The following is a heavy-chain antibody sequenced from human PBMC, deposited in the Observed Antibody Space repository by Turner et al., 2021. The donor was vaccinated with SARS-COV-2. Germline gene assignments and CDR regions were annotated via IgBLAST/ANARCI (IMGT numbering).Heavy chain of an antibody. Sequence: QLQLQESGPGLVKPSENLSLTCTVSGGSISSSPYYWGWIRQPPGKGLEWIGSIYYSGSTYYNPSLNSRVTISVDTSKNQFSLKLSSVTAADTAVYYCARRSEGYYGSGSHWFDPWGQGTLVTFSS. CDR3: ARRSEGYYGSGSHWFDP. CDR1: GGSISSSPYY. CDR2: IYYSGST. D-gene: IGHD3-10*01. J-gene: IGHJ5*02. V-gene: IGHV4-39*01.